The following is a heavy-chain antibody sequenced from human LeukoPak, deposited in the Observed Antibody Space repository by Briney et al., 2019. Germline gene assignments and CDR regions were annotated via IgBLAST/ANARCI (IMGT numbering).Heavy chain of an antibody. CDR1: GFTFSSYA. CDR3: PSANSNDYNFDY. V-gene: IGHV3-21*01. CDR2: ISSSSSYI. Sequence: GGSLRLSCAASGFTFSSYAMSWVRQAPGKGLEWVSSISSSSSYIYYADSVKGRFTISRDNAKNSLYLQMNTLRAKDTAVYYCPSANSNDYNFDYWGPGTLVTVSS. D-gene: IGHD1-1*01. J-gene: IGHJ4*02.